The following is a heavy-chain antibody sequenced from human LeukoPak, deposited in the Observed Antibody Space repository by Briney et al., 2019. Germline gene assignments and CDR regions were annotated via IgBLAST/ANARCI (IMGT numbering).Heavy chain of an antibody. D-gene: IGHD1-1*01. J-gene: IGHJ4*02. CDR2: IYYSGST. V-gene: IGHV4-59*01. CDR3: ARDKVPGDY. Sequence: SETLSLTCTVSGGSISSYYWSWIRQPPGKGLEWIGYIYYSGSTNYNPALKSRVTMSVDTSKNQFSLKLSSVTAADTAVYFCARDKVPGDYWGQGTLVTVSS. CDR1: GGSISSYY.